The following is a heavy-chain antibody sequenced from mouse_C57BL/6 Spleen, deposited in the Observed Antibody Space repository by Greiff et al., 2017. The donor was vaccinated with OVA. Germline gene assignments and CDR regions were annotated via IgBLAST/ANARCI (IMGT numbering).Heavy chain of an antibody. D-gene: IGHD2-3*01. Sequence: QVQLQQPGAELVRPGSSVKLSCKASGYTFTSYWMHWVKPRPIQGLEWIGNIDPSDSETHYTHKFKDKATLTVDKSSSTAYMQLSSLTSEDSAVYYCARRGYDGYYVRVDWYVDVWGTGTTVTVSS. CDR2: IDPSDSET. CDR3: ARRGYDGYYVRVDWYVDV. J-gene: IGHJ1*03. CDR1: GYTFTSYW. V-gene: IGHV1-52*01.